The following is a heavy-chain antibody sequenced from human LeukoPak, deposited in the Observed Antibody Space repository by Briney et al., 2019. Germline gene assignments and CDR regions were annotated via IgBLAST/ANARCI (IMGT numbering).Heavy chain of an antibody. D-gene: IGHD1-14*01. CDR2: IRSKADGYAT. J-gene: IGHJ4*02. CDR3: TFTPGADY. Sequence: GGSLRLSCAASGFTFSGSAMHWVRQASGKGLEWVGRIRSKADGYATTYGASVKGRFTISRDDSKNTAYLQMNSLNTEDTAVYYCTFTPGADYWGQGTLVTVSS. V-gene: IGHV3-73*01. CDR1: GFTFSGSA.